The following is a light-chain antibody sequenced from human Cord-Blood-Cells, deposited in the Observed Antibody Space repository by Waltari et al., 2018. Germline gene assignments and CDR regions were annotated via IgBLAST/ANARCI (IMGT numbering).Light chain of an antibody. V-gene: IGLV1-51*01. CDR2: DNN. CDR3: GTWDSSLSAYV. CDR1: SSNIGNNY. J-gene: IGLJ1*01. Sequence: TQPPSVSAAPGQKVTISCSGSSSNIGNNYVSWYQQPPGTAPKLLIYDNNKRPSGIPDRFSGSKSGTSATLAITGLQTGDEADNYCGTWDSSLSAYVFGTGTKVAVL.